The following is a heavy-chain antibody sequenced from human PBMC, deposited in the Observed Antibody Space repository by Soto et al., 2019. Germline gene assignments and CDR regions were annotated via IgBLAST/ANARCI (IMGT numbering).Heavy chain of an antibody. J-gene: IGHJ6*02. D-gene: IGHD6-25*01. Sequence: EVQLVESGGGLVKPGGSLRLSCAASGFTFSSYSMNWVRHAPGKGLEWVSSISSSSSYIYYADSVKGRFTISRDNANHSLYLQMNSLRAEDTAVYYCASAQAADYYYYYGMDVWGQGTTVTVSS. V-gene: IGHV3-21*01. CDR3: ASAQAADYYYYYGMDV. CDR2: ISSSSSYI. CDR1: GFTFSSYS.